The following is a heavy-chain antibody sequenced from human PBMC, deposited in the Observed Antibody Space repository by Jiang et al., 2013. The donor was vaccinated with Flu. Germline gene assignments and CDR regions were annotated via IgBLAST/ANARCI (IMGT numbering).Heavy chain of an antibody. D-gene: IGHD2-15*01. Sequence: GSGLVKPSQTLSLTCTVSGGAINSGNYYWSWIRQPAGKRLEWTGRFHTSGITTYNPALKSRVSISSDTSNNQFSLKVTSVTAADTAIYYCARESPYCSGGICYSAGSILWGQGTLITVSS. CDR3: ARESPYCSGGICYSAGSIL. CDR2: FHTSGIT. J-gene: IGHJ4*02. V-gene: IGHV4-61*02. CDR1: GGAINSGNYY.